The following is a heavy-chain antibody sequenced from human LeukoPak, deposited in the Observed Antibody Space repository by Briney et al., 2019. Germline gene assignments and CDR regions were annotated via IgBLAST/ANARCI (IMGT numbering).Heavy chain of an antibody. CDR3: AKGDRWNDPSGLDP. CDR1: GFTFSSYS. Sequence: GGSLRLSCAASGFTFSSYSMNWVRQAPGKGLEWVSSISSSSSYIYYADSVKGRFTISRDNAKNSLYLQMNSLRAEDTALYYCAKGDRWNDPSGLDPWGQGTLVTVSS. D-gene: IGHD1-1*01. J-gene: IGHJ5*02. CDR2: ISSSSSYI. V-gene: IGHV3-21*04.